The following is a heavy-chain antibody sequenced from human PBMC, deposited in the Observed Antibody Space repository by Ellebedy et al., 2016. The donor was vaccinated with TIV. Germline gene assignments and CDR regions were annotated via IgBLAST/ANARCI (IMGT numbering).Heavy chain of an antibody. V-gene: IGHV4-34*01. CDR3: GRGNVLLLYATFDD. CDR1: GGSFTGYY. CDR2: ANHNGGT. D-gene: IGHD2-8*01. J-gene: IGHJ4*02. Sequence: SETLSLXXTVYGGSFTGYYWTWIRQTPGKGLEWIGEANHNGGTNYNPYLKSRLTILVNPSKNQFSLKLNSVTAADPAVYYRGRGNVLLLYATFDDWGQGTLVTVSS.